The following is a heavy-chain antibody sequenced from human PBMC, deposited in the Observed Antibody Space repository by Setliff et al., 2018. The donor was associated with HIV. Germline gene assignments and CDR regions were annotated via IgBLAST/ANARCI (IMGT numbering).Heavy chain of an antibody. V-gene: IGHV3-7*01. CDR1: GGSFSGFY. J-gene: IGHJ4*02. CDR2: IKQDGSEK. Sequence: ETLSLTCDVYGGSFSGFYWTWIRQPPGKGLEWVANIKQDGSEKYYVDSVKGRFTISRDNAKNSLYLQMNSLRAEDTAVYYCARYTGWTEYADRFDYWGQGILVTVSS. CDR3: ARYTGWTEYADRFDY. D-gene: IGHD2-8*02.